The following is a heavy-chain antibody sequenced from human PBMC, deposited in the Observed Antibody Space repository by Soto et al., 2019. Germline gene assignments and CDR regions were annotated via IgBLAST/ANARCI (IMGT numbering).Heavy chain of an antibody. J-gene: IGHJ6*03. V-gene: IGHV4-34*01. CDR1: GGSFSGYY. CDR2: INHSGST. CDR3: ARAMGYVDIVATIMDYYYYMDV. Sequence: SETLSLTCAVYGGSFSGYYWSWIRQPPGKGLEWIGEINHSGSTNYNPSLKSRVTISVDTSKNQFSLKLSSVTAADTAVYYCARAMGYVDIVATIMDYYYYMDVWGKGTTVTVSS. D-gene: IGHD5-12*01.